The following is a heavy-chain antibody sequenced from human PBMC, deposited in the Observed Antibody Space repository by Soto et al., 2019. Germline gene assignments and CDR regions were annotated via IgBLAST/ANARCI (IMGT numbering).Heavy chain of an antibody. CDR2: ITGDVGDT. CDR3: AKGYATSRPYYFAY. D-gene: IGHD5-18*01. CDR1: GFTFSSYA. V-gene: IGHV3-23*01. J-gene: IGHJ4*02. Sequence: GGSLRLSCVASGFTFSSYAMSWVRQAPGKGLEWVSAITGDVGDTFHADSVRGRLTISRDNSRNTLYLQMDSLRAEDTALYYCAKGYATSRPYYFAYWGQGTLVTVSS.